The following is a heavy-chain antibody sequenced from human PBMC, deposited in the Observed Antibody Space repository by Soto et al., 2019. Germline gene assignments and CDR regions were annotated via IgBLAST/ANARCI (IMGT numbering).Heavy chain of an antibody. J-gene: IGHJ6*02. CDR3: ARNWVKVTMVRGVIRYYYYYGMDV. D-gene: IGHD3-10*01. CDR1: GGSFSGYY. V-gene: IGHV4-34*01. CDR2: INHSGST. Sequence: QVQLQQWGAGLLKPSETLSLTCAVYGGSFSGYYWSWIRQPPGKGLEWIGEINHSGSTNYNPSLKSRVTISVDTSKNQFSLKLSSVTAADTAVYYCARNWVKVTMVRGVIRYYYYYGMDVWGQGTTVTVSS.